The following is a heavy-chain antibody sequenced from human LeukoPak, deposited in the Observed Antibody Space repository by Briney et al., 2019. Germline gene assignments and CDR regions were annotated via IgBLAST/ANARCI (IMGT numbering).Heavy chain of an antibody. J-gene: IGHJ3*02. CDR1: GFTFSSYA. Sequence: GGSLRLSCSASGFTFSSYAMHWVRQAPGKGLEYVSAISSNGGSTYYADPVKGRFTISRDNSKNTLYLQMSSLRPEDTAVYYCVKERVVTAAFDIWGQGTVVSVSS. CDR2: ISSNGGST. D-gene: IGHD2-21*02. CDR3: VKERVVTAAFDI. V-gene: IGHV3-64D*09.